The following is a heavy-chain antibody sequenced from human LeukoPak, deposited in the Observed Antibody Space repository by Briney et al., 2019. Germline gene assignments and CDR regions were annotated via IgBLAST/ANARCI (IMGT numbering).Heavy chain of an antibody. CDR3: ARGLLPLDY. J-gene: IGHJ4*02. CDR2: IYYSGST. Sequence: KSSETLSLTCTVSGGSISSYYWSWIRQPPGKGLEWIGYIYYSGSTNYNPSLKSRVTISVDTSKNQFSLKLSSVTAADTAVYYCARGLLPLDYWGQGTLVTVSS. V-gene: IGHV4-59*01. D-gene: IGHD2-15*01. CDR1: GGSISSYY.